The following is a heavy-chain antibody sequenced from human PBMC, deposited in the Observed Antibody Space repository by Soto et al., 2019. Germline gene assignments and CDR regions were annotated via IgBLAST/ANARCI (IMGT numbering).Heavy chain of an antibody. CDR1: GGSISSGGYS. V-gene: IGHV4-30-2*01. CDR2: IYHSGST. CDR3: ARARISTSPYYYGMDV. D-gene: IGHD2-2*01. J-gene: IGHJ6*02. Sequence: QLQLQESGSGLVKPSQTLSLTCAVSGGSISSGGYSWSWIRQPPGKGLEWIGYIYHSGSTYYNPSLKSRVTISVDRSKNQFSLKLSSVTAADTAVYYCARARISTSPYYYGMDVWGQGTTVTVSS.